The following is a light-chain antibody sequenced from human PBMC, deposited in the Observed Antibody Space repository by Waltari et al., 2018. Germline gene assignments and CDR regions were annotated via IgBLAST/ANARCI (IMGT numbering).Light chain of an antibody. CDR1: QSISGY. V-gene: IGKV3-15*01. CDR2: DAS. Sequence: EIVMTQSPATLSVSPGERATLSCRASQSISGYLAWYQQKPGQAPRLLIYDASIRATGIPDRFSGSGSGTEFTLTISSLQSEDFAVYYCQQYNNWPPYTFGQGTKLEIK. J-gene: IGKJ2*01. CDR3: QQYNNWPPYT.